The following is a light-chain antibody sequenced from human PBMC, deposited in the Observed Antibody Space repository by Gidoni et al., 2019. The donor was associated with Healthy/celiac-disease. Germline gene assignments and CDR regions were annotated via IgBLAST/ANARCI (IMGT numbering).Light chain of an antibody. J-gene: IGKJ5*01. V-gene: IGKV3-11*01. CDR1: QSIGMS. CDR2: ESS. CDR3: QQRGEWPPGAA. Sequence: EVFLTQSPATLSLSPGERATVSCWASQSIGMSLAWYQQRPGQTPRLLIYESSRRAAGTPARFSGSGSGTDFSLTITNPEPEDSATYYCQQRGEWPPGAAFGQGTRLEI.